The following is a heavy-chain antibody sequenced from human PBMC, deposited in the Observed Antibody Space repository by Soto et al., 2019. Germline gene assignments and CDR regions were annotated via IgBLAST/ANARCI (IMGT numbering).Heavy chain of an antibody. Sequence: PSETLSLTCSVSGGSISSNNWWSWVRQSPGKGLEWIGEIYHSDNTNYNPSLKSRVTMSIDKSANYFSLKLGSVTTADTAVYYCARDYLGSGSYYTHGYWGPGILVT. J-gene: IGHJ4*02. D-gene: IGHD3-10*01. CDR3: ARDYLGSGSYYTHGY. CDR2: IYHSDNT. V-gene: IGHV4-4*02. CDR1: GGSISSNNW.